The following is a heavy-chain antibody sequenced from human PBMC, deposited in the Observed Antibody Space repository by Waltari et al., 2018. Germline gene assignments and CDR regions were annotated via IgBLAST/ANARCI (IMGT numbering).Heavy chain of an antibody. V-gene: IGHV3-7*04. CDR1: GVGFGHPC. CDR3: ASDPTLFGIRQNYFDS. D-gene: IGHD3-3*01. CDR2: INQDGET. J-gene: IGHJ4*02. Sequence: EAQLVESGGTLVRPGGSLRLSCAVAGVGFGHPCMGWVRQAPGKGLEWVASINQDGETDYVDSVKGRFTISRDNAKNSLYLLLNTLGADDSGVYFCASDPTLFGIRQNYFDSWGQGTQVTVSS.